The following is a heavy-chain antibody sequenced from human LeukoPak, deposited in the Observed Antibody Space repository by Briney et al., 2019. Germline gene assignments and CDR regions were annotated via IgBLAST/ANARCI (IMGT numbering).Heavy chain of an antibody. CDR3: ARGGYDFWSGRLYYYYYMDV. D-gene: IGHD3-3*01. CDR1: GGSFSGYY. V-gene: IGHV4-34*01. Sequence: SETLSLTCAGYGGSFSGYYWSWIRQPPGKGLEWIGEINHSGSTNYNPSLKSRVTISVDTSKNQFSLKLSSVTAADTAVYYCARGGYDFWSGRLYYYYYMDVWGKGTTVTVSS. CDR2: INHSGST. J-gene: IGHJ6*03.